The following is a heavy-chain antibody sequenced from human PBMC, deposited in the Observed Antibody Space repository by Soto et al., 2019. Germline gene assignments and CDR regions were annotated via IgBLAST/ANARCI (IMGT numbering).Heavy chain of an antibody. CDR3: AKDGIAAAIPGEEYYYGMDV. D-gene: IGHD6-13*01. J-gene: IGHJ6*02. Sequence: GGSLRLSCAASGFTLRSYWMSWVRQAPGKGLEWLATIKTDASEKKYVDSVKGRFTVFRDNAKNSLYLQMDSLRAEDTALYYCAKDGIAAAIPGEEYYYGMDVWGQGTPVTVSS. CDR2: IKTDASEK. V-gene: IGHV3-7*03. CDR1: GFTLRSYW.